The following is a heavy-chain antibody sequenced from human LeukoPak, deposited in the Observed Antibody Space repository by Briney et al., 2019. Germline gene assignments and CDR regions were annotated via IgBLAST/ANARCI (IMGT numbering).Heavy chain of an antibody. CDR3: ARGSSTSSGWYY. V-gene: IGHV4-38-2*02. J-gene: IGHJ4*02. CDR1: GYSIGSGYY. Sequence: SETLSLTCTVSGYSIGSGYYWGWIRQPPGKGLEWIGSIYHSGSTYYNPSLKSRVTISVDTSKNQFSLKLSSVTAADTAVYYCARGSSTSSGWYYWGQGTLVTVSS. CDR2: IYHSGST. D-gene: IGHD6-19*01.